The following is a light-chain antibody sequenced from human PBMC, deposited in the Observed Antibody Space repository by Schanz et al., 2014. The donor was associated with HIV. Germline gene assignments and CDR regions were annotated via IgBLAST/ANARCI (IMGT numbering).Light chain of an antibody. CDR2: DVS. V-gene: IGLV2-14*01. CDR3: NSYSHSNTYV. J-gene: IGLJ1*01. Sequence: QSALTQPASVSGSPGQSITISCTGTSSDVGGYNYVSWYQQHPGKAPKLMIYDVSNRPSGVSNRFSGSKSGNMASLTISGLQAEDEADYYCNSYSHSNTYVFGSGTKLTVL. CDR1: SSDVGGYNY.